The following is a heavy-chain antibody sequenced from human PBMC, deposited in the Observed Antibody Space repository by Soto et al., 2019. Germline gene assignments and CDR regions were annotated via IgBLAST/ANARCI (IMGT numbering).Heavy chain of an antibody. V-gene: IGHV3-23*01. CDR1: GFTFGNYA. D-gene: IGHD1-1*01. Sequence: PGGSLRLSCAASGFTFGNYAMAWVRQAPGKGLEWVSSISDSGGNTFYAASVKGRLTLSRDDSKNSVYLQMNSLKTEDTAVYFCVRTIQPGTTTYFDYWGQGTLVTVSS. J-gene: IGHJ4*02. CDR3: VRTIQPGTTTYFDY. CDR2: ISDSGGNT.